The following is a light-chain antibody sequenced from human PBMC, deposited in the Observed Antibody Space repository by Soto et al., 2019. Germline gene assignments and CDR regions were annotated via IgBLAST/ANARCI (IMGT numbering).Light chain of an antibody. J-gene: IGKJ1*01. CDR3: QQYGRSPWT. Sequence: EIVLTQSPGTLSLSPGDRATLSCRASQSVSSSYLAWYQQQPGQAPVLLIYGASSRATVIADRFSGRGAGKVFTLTISRQEHEDFAVYYCQQYGRSPWTFGQGTKVEVK. CDR1: QSVSSSY. CDR2: GAS. V-gene: IGKV3-20*01.